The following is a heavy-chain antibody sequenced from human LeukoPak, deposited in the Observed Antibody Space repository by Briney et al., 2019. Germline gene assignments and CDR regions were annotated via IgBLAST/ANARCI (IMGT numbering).Heavy chain of an antibody. Sequence: SETLSLTCTVSGGSISSYYWSWIRQPPGKGLEWIGYIYYSGSTNYNPSLNSRVTISVDTSKNQFSLKLSSVTAADTAVYYCARDPGYYQGLDYWGQGTLVTVSS. J-gene: IGHJ4*02. CDR3: ARDPGYYQGLDY. CDR1: GGSISSYY. V-gene: IGHV4-59*01. D-gene: IGHD3-10*01. CDR2: IYYSGST.